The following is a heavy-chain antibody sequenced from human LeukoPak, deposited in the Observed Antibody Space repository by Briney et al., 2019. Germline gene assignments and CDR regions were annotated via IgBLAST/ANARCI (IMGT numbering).Heavy chain of an antibody. V-gene: IGHV3-23*01. Sequence: GGSLTLSCAASGFTFSSYAMSWVRHAPGKGLEWVSAISGSGGSTYYADSVKGRFTISRHNAKNSRYLQMNSLRAEDTAVYYCARDGAARPWNYWGQGTLVTVSS. CDR3: ARDGAARPWNY. J-gene: IGHJ4*02. D-gene: IGHD6-6*01. CDR1: GFTFSSYA. CDR2: ISGSGGST.